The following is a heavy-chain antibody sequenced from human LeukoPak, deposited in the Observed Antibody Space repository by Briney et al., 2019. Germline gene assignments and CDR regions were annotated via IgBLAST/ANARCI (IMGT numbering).Heavy chain of an antibody. CDR1: GFTFSSYG. D-gene: IGHD2/OR15-2a*01. CDR3: ARSRAFDY. Sequence: GGSLRLSCAASGFTFSSYGMHWVRQAPGKGLEWVALIKPDGSNKYYADSVKGRFTISRDNSKNTLHLQMNSLRAEDTAVYYCARSRAFDYWGQGTLVTVSS. V-gene: IGHV3-30*02. J-gene: IGHJ4*02. CDR2: IKPDGSNK.